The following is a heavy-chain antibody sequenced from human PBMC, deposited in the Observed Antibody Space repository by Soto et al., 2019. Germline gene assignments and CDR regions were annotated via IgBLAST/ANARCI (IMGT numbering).Heavy chain of an antibody. J-gene: IGHJ4*02. CDR2: IYYSGSA. D-gene: IGHD1-7*01. CDR1: GGSISSSSYY. CDR3: VRGELRPRFDY. Sequence: SETLSLTCTVSGGSISSSSYYWGWIRQPPGKGLEWIGNIYYSGSAYYADSVKGRFTISRDTSKNTLSLQMNSLRVEDTVVYYCVRGELRPRFDYWGQGTLVTVSS. V-gene: IGHV4-39*01.